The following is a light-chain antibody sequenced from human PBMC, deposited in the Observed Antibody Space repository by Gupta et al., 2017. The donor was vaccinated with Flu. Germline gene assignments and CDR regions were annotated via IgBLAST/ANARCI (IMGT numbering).Light chain of an antibody. Sequence: SSELPQDPAVSVALGQTVRITCQGDSLRKFYASWYKQKPEQAPLLVIYVKNNRPSGNPDRFSGSSSGNAASLTITGAQAEDEADYYCNSRDTSGDHLVVFGGGTKLTVL. CDR1: SLRKFY. CDR3: NSRDTSGDHLVV. J-gene: IGLJ3*02. CDR2: VKN. V-gene: IGLV3-19*01.